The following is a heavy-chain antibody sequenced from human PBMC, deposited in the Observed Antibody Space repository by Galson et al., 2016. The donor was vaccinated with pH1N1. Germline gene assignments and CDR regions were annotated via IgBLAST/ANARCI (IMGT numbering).Heavy chain of an antibody. Sequence: SVKVSCKASGYTFTKYYMHWVRQAPGQGLEWMGIIHPSDGTTTSAQNFQGRITLTRDTSTSTVYMDLSRLRSEDTAVYYCAQYCTSTTCPPHGMDVWGQGTSVSVSS. CDR2: IHPSDGTT. V-gene: IGHV1-46*03. CDR1: GYTFTKYY. D-gene: IGHD2-2*01. J-gene: IGHJ6*02. CDR3: AQYCTSTTCPPHGMDV.